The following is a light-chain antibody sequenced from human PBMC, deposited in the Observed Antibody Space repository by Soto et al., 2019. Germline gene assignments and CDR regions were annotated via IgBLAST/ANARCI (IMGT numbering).Light chain of an antibody. CDR1: QSVNSN. V-gene: IGKV3-15*01. Sequence: EIVMTQSPATLSVSPGERATLSCRASQSVNSNLAWYQQKPGQAPRLLIYGASSRATGIPARFSCSGSGTEFTLTITSLQSEDFAVYYSQQYNSWPRTFGQGTKVDIK. J-gene: IGKJ1*01. CDR3: QQYNSWPRT. CDR2: GAS.